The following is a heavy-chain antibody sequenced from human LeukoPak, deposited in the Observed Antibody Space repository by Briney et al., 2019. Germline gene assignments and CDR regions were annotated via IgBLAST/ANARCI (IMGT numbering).Heavy chain of an antibody. CDR1: GGTFSSYA. J-gene: IGHJ4*02. V-gene: IGHV1-69*06. Sequence: SVKVSCKASGGTFSSYAISWVRQAPGQGLEWMGGIIPIFGTANYAQKFQGRVTITADKSTSTAYMELSSLRSEDTAVYYCARAITIFGVVITDYYFDYWGQGTLVTVSS. CDR2: IIPIFGTA. CDR3: ARAITIFGVVITDYYFDY. D-gene: IGHD3-3*01.